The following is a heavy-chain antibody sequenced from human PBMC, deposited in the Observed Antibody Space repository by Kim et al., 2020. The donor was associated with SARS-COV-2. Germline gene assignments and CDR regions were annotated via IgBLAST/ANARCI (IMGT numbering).Heavy chain of an antibody. CDR2: IKQDGNGV. Sequence: GGSLRLSCAASGFTFSSYWMTWVRQAPGKGLEWVANIKQDGNGVYCVDSLKGRFTFSRDNAKNSLSLQMNSLTVDDTAVYYCARRCAHSSSCFDLWGQGTLVTVSS. CDR3: ARRCAHSSSCFDL. CDR1: GFTFSSYW. J-gene: IGHJ4*02. D-gene: IGHD6-6*01. V-gene: IGHV3-7*01.